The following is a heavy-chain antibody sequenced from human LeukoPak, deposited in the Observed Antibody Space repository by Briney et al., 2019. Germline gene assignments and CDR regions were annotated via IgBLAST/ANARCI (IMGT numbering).Heavy chain of an antibody. J-gene: IGHJ4*02. CDR2: ISGSGGST. CDR1: GFTFSSYA. Sequence: RTGGSLRLSCAASGFTFSSYAMSWVRQAPGKGLEWVSAISGSGGSTYYADSARGRFTISRDNSKNTVYLEMNSLRAEDTAVFYCAKDSLSGSYGYWGQGTLVTVSS. V-gene: IGHV3-23*01. D-gene: IGHD1-26*01. CDR3: AKDSLSGSYGY.